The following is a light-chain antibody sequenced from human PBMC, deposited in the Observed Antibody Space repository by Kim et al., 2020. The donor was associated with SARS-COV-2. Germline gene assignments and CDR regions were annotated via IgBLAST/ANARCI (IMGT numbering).Light chain of an antibody. CDR1: QSVLYSSNNKNY. CDR3: QQYYSTPPL. V-gene: IGKV4-1*01. CDR2: WAS. J-gene: IGKJ1*01. Sequence: DIVMTQSPDSLAVSLGERATINCKSSQSVLYSSNNKNYLAWYQQKPGQPPKLLIYWASTRESGVPDRFSGSGSGTDFTLTISSLQAEDVAVYYCQQYYSTPPLFGQGTKVDLK.